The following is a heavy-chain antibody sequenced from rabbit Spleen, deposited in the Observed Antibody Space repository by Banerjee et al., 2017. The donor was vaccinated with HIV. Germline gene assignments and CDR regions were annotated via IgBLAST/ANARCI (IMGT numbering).Heavy chain of an antibody. D-gene: IGHD2-1*01. CDR1: GFSFSSSYY. J-gene: IGHJ4*01. CDR3: ARGSATMTMVITGYYLGL. V-gene: IGHV1S45*01. Sequence: QEQLEESGGDLVKPGASLTLTCTASGFSFSSSYYMCWVRQAPGKGLECVACIYGGSGGSSYYASWAKGRFTISKTSSTTVTLQMTSLTAADTATYFCARGSATMTMVITGYYLGLWGPGTLVTVS. CDR2: IYGGSGGSS.